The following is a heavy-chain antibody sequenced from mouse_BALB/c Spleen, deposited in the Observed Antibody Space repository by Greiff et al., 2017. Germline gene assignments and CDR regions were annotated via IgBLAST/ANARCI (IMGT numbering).Heavy chain of an antibody. V-gene: IGHV10S3*01. CDR3: VSYDAWFAY. CDR2: IRSKSNNYAT. CDR1: GFTFNTNA. Sequence: GGGLVQPKGSLKLSCAASGFTFNTNAMNWVRQAPGKGLEWVARIRSKSNNYATYYADSVKDRFTISRDDSQSMLYLQMNNLKTEDTAMYYCVSYDAWFAYWGQGTLVTVSA. D-gene: IGHD2-12*01. J-gene: IGHJ3*01.